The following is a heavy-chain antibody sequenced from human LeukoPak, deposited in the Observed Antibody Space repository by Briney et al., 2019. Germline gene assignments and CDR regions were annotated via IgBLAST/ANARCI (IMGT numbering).Heavy chain of an antibody. CDR1: GGTFSSYA. Sequence: SVKVSCKASGGTFSSYAISWVRQTPGQGLEWMGGINPIFGTANYAQKFQGRVTITADESTRTAYMELSSPRSEDTAVYYCARVAYYDSSGYYYGLFYFQHWGQGTLVTVSS. D-gene: IGHD3-22*01. J-gene: IGHJ1*01. V-gene: IGHV1-69*13. CDR2: INPIFGTA. CDR3: ARVAYYDSSGYYYGLFYFQH.